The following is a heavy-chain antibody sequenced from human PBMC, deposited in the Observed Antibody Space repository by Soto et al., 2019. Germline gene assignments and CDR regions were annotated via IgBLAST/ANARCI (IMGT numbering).Heavy chain of an antibody. CDR3: ARDNDPGIAVAGKDY. CDR1: GFTFSSYG. D-gene: IGHD6-19*01. Sequence: QVQLVESGGGVVQPGRSLRLSCAESGFTFSSYGMHWVRQAPGKGLEWVAVIWYDGSNKYYADSVKGRFTISRDNSKNTLYLQMNSLRAEDTAVYYCARDNDPGIAVAGKDYWGQGTLVTVSS. J-gene: IGHJ4*02. V-gene: IGHV3-33*01. CDR2: IWYDGSNK.